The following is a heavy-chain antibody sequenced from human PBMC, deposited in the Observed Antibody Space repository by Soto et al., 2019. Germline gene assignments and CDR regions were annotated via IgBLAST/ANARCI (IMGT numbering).Heavy chain of an antibody. V-gene: IGHV1-46*02. CDR3: ARDGPTPYSSSPSDAFDI. CDR1: GYSFNSYY. D-gene: IGHD6-13*01. Sequence: ASVKVSCKASGYSFNSYYMHWVRQAPGQGPEWMGVINPSGASTSYAQKFQGRVTMTRDTSTSTVYMELSSLRSEDTAVYYCARDGPTPYSSSPSDAFDIWGQGTMVTVSS. CDR2: INPSGAST. J-gene: IGHJ3*02.